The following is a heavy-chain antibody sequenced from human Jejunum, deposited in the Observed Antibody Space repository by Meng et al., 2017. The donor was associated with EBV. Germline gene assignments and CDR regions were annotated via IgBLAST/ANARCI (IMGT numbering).Heavy chain of an antibody. D-gene: IGHD3-22*01. Sequence: HLQGSGPRLETPSGTLSLTCVVSGGSISDNDWWSWVRQPPGKGLEWLGEIYHGGGTNYNPSLESRVTISVDKSKNQFSLKLNSVTVADTAVYYCAGNGYYALEYWGPGILVTVSS. CDR1: GGSISDNDW. CDR3: AGNGYYALEY. J-gene: IGHJ4*02. CDR2: IYHGGGT. V-gene: IGHV4-4*02.